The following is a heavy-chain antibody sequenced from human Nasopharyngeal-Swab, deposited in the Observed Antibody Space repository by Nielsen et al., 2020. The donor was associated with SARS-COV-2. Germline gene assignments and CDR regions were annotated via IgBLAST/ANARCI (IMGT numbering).Heavy chain of an antibody. V-gene: IGHV2-70*01. CDR3: ARMPVQLERPGDYYYYGMDV. CDR1: GFSLSTSGMC. Sequence: SGPTLVKPTQTLTLTCTFSGFSLSTSGMCVSWIRQPPGKALEWLALIDWDDDKYYSTSLKTRLIISKDTSKNQVVLTMTNMDPVDTATYYCARMPVQLERPGDYYYYGMDVWGQGTTVTVSS. D-gene: IGHD1-1*01. CDR2: IDWDDDK. J-gene: IGHJ6*02.